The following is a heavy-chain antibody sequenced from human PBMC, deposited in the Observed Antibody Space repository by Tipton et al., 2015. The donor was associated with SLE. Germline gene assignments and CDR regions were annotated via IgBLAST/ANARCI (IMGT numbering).Heavy chain of an antibody. CDR3: ARSGPALGYCSGGSCLDY. D-gene: IGHD2-15*01. V-gene: IGHV4-59*11. Sequence: TLSLTCTVSGGSISSHYWSWIRQPPGKGLEWIGYIYYSGSISYNPSLKSRVTISVDTSKNQFSLKLSSVTAADTAVYYCARSGPALGYCSGGSCLDYWGQGTLVTVSA. J-gene: IGHJ4*02. CDR1: GGSISSHY. CDR2: IYYSGSI.